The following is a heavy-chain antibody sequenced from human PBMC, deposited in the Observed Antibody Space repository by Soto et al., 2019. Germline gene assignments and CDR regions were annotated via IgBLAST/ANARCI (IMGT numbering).Heavy chain of an antibody. CDR2: IYHSGST. Sequence: PSETLSLTCAVSGGSISSSNWWSRVRQPPGKGPEWIGEIYHSGSTNYNPSLKSRVTISVDKSKNQFSLKLSSVTAADTAVYYCARDRAIFGVVKRGYYFDYWGQGTLVTVSS. V-gene: IGHV4-4*02. J-gene: IGHJ4*02. CDR3: ARDRAIFGVVKRGYYFDY. D-gene: IGHD3-3*01. CDR1: GGSISSSNW.